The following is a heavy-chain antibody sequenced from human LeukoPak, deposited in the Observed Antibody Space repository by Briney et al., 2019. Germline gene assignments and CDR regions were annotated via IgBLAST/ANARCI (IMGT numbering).Heavy chain of an antibody. J-gene: IGHJ4*02. D-gene: IGHD5-18*01. Sequence: ASVKVSCKASGYTFTSYGISWVRQAPGQGLEWMGWINPNSGGTNYAQKFQGRVTMTRDTSISTAYMELSRLRSDDTAVYYCARDEDTAMANPFDYWGQGTLVTVSS. CDR1: GYTFTSYG. CDR2: INPNSGGT. CDR3: ARDEDTAMANPFDY. V-gene: IGHV1-2*02.